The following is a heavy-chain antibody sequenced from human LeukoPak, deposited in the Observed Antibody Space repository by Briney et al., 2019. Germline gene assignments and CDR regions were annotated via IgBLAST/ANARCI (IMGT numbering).Heavy chain of an antibody. CDR1: GFTFSSYS. CDR3: ARDNSSGYKAY. CDR2: ISSSSSYI. V-gene: IGHV3-21*01. Sequence: GGSLRLSCAAPGFTFSSYSMNWVRQAPGKGLQWVSSISSSSSYIYYADSVKGRFTISRDNAKNSLYLQMNSLRAEDTAVYYCARDNSSGYKAYWGQGTLVTVSS. D-gene: IGHD3-22*01. J-gene: IGHJ4*02.